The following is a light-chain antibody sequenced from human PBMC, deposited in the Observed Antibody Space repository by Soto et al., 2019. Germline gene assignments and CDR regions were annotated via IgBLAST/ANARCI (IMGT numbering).Light chain of an antibody. Sequence: DIVLTQSPGTLSLSPGERATLSCRASQSVSSNHLAWYQQKPGQAPRLLIYGASTRATGIPARFSGSGSGTEFALTISSLQSEDFAVYYCQQYNSYSEAFGQGTKVDIK. CDR3: QQYNSYSEA. CDR2: GAS. CDR1: QSVSSN. V-gene: IGKV3-15*01. J-gene: IGKJ1*01.